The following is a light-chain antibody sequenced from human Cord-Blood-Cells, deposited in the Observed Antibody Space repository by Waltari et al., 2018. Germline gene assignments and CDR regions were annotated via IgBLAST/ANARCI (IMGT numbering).Light chain of an antibody. CDR1: QSVLYSSNNKNY. CDR2: WAS. V-gene: IGKV4-1*01. CDR3: QQYYSTPRT. J-gene: IGKJ1*01. Sequence: DIVLPQSPVSLALSLGERATPHSTSSQSVLYSSNNKNYLAWYQQKPGQPPKLLIYWASTRESGVPDRFSGSGSGTDFTLTISSLQAEDVAVYYCQQYYSTPRTFGQGTKVEIK.